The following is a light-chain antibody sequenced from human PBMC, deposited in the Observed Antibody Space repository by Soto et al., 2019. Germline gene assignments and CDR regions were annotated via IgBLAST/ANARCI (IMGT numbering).Light chain of an antibody. CDR2: AAS. CDR3: QQYNNWPPWT. J-gene: IGKJ1*01. Sequence: EIVMTQSPVTLSASSGERVTLSCRSSQSVSSDFAWYQQKPGQAPRLLIYAASTRATGIPARFSGSGSGTEFILTISSLQSEDSAVYYCQQYNNWPPWTFGQGTKMEIK. CDR1: QSVSSD. V-gene: IGKV3-15*01.